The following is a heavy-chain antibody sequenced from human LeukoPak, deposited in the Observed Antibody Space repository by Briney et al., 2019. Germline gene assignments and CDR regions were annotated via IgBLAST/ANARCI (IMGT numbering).Heavy chain of an antibody. CDR3: AKAHYSGYKLLDY. CDR1: GFTFSSYA. D-gene: IGHD5-12*01. J-gene: IGHJ4*02. V-gene: IGHV3-23*01. Sequence: PGGSLRLSCAASGFTFSSYAMSWVRQAPGKGLEWVSAISGSGGSTYYADSVKGRSTISRDNSKNTLYLQMNSLRAEDTAVYYCAKAHYSGYKLLDYWGQGTLVTVSS. CDR2: ISGSGGST.